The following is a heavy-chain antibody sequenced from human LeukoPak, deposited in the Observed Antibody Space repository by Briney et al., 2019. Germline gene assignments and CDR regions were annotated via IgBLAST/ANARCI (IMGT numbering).Heavy chain of an antibody. D-gene: IGHD6-13*01. J-gene: IGHJ4*02. V-gene: IGHV3-21*01. Sequence: GGSLRLSCAASGFTFSSYSMNWVRQAPGKGLGWVSSISSSSSYIYYADSVKGRFTISRDNAKNSLYLQMNSLRAEDTAVYYCAREVEGPYSSSWYEGGDYWGQGTLVTVSS. CDR3: AREVEGPYSSSWYEGGDY. CDR2: ISSSSSYI. CDR1: GFTFSSYS.